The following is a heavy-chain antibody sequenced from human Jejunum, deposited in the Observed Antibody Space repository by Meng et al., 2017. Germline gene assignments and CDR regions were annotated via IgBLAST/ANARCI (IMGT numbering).Heavy chain of an antibody. CDR3: ARLTPGYTYLFDY. CDR2: FYGSGST. J-gene: IGHJ4*02. CDR1: GDSISSYY. D-gene: IGHD5-18*01. V-gene: IGHV4-4*07. Sequence: VQLQELGPGLIQPSENLYLTCTVSGDSISSYYWSWIRQPAGKGLEWIGRFYGSGSTNYNPSLESRVSMSRDTSKNQLSLNLRSVTAADTAVYYCARLTPGYTYLFDYWGQGTLVTVSS.